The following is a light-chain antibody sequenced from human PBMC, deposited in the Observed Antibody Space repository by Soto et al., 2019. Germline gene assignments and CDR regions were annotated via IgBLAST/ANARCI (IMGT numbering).Light chain of an antibody. V-gene: IGKV3-15*01. CDR1: QSISTN. Sequence: EIVMTQSPATLSVSPGEGATLSCRASQSISTNLAWYQHKPGQTPRLLMYGASTRATGIPARFSGSGSGTEFTLIVSSLQSEDFAVYYCQHYNQWPNTFGQGTKVEFK. CDR2: GAS. CDR3: QHYNQWPNT. J-gene: IGKJ1*01.